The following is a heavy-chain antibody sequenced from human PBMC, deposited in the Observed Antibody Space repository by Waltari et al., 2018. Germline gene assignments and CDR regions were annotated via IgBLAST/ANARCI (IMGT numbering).Heavy chain of an antibody. Sequence: EVQLLESGGGLVQPGGSLRLSCAASGFTFSSYAMSWVRQAPGKGLEWVSAISGSGGSTYYADSVKGRFTISRDNSTNTLCLQMNSLRAEDTAVYYCAKSFGGVPAAKFIGYWGQGTLVTVSS. CDR1: GFTFSSYA. CDR3: AKSFGGVPAAKFIGY. V-gene: IGHV3-23*01. CDR2: ISGSGGST. J-gene: IGHJ4*02. D-gene: IGHD2-2*01.